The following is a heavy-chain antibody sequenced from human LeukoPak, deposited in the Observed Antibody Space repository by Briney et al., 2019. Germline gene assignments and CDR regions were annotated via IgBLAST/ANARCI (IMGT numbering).Heavy chain of an antibody. Sequence: GGSLRLSCAASGFTFSSYGMHWVRQAPGKGLEWVAVISYDGSNKYYADSVKRRFTISRDNSKNTLYLQMNSLRAEDTAVYYCAKEGPTALGVPAHYGMDVWGKGTTVTVSS. CDR3: AKEGPTALGVPAHYGMDV. D-gene: IGHD2-2*01. CDR2: ISYDGSNK. CDR1: GFTFSSYG. V-gene: IGHV3-30*18. J-gene: IGHJ6*04.